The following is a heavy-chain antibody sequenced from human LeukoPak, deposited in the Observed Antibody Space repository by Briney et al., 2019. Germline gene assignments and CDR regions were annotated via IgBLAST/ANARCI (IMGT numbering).Heavy chain of an antibody. J-gene: IGHJ6*02. CDR3: AKGAIFGVTIRGYGMDV. Sequence: GASLKVSCKASGYTFTIFDINWVRQAPGQGLEWVGWMNPKTGDTVYAQNFQGRVTMTRDTSIGTAYMELNSLRSEDTAVYYCAKGAIFGVTIRGYGMDVWGQGTSVTVSS. V-gene: IGHV1-8*01. CDR1: GYTFTIFD. D-gene: IGHD3-3*01. CDR2: MNPKTGDT.